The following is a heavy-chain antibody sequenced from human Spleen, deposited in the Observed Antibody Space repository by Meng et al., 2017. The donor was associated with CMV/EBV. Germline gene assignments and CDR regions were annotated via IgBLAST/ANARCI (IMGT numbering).Heavy chain of an antibody. Sequence: QVQLQQWGAVLFKPSETLTRHCAVYGGSFSGYYWSWIRQPPGKGLEWIGEINHSGSTNYNPSLKSRVTISVDTSKNQFSLKLSSVTAADTAVYYCARAPGAAAGLDYWGQGTLVTVSS. J-gene: IGHJ4*02. D-gene: IGHD6-13*01. CDR3: ARAPGAAAGLDY. CDR2: INHSGST. V-gene: IGHV4-34*01. CDR1: GGSFSGYY.